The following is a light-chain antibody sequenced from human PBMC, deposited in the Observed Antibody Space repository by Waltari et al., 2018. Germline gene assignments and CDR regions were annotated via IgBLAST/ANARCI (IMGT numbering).Light chain of an antibody. CDR2: DVN. V-gene: IGLV2-23*02. CDR3: CSYAGSAISV. J-gene: IGLJ3*02. CDR1: SSAIGTYNL. Sequence: QSALTQTATVSGSPGQSIPISCTGTSSAIGTYNLVSWYQQHPGKAPTLIIYDVNKRPSGVSNRFSGSKSGNTASLTISGLQAADEADYYCCSYAGSAISVFGGGTKVTVL.